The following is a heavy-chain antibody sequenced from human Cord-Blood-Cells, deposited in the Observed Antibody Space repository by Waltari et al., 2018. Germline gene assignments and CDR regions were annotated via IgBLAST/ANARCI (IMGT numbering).Heavy chain of an antibody. Sequence: QVQLVQSGAEVKKPGASVKVSCKASGYTFTSYDINWVRQATGQGREWMGWMNPNSGNTGYAQKFQGRVTMTRNTSISTAYMELSSLRSEDTAVYYCARGCTGGVCYYYYGMDVWGQGTTVTVSS. CDR2: MNPNSGNT. V-gene: IGHV1-8*01. CDR1: GYTFTSYD. J-gene: IGHJ6*02. D-gene: IGHD2-8*02. CDR3: ARGCTGGVCYYYYGMDV.